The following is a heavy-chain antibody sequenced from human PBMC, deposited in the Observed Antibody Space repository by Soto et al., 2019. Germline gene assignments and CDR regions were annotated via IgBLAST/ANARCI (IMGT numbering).Heavy chain of an antibody. CDR2: LNAGSGNT. J-gene: IGHJ6*02. CDR3: ASYCSSTSCYPYYGMDV. Sequence: ASVKVSCKASGYTFTSYAMHWVRQAPGQRLEWMGWLNAGSGNTKYSQKFQGRVTITRDTSASTAYMELSSLRSEDTAVYYCASYCSSTSCYPYYGMDVGGQGTTVTVSS. V-gene: IGHV1-3*01. D-gene: IGHD2-2*01. CDR1: GYTFTSYA.